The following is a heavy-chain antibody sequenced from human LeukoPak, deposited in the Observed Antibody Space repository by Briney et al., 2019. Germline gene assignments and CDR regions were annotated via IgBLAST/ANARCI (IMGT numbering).Heavy chain of an antibody. D-gene: IGHD2-15*01. CDR3: ARVGSGDFTWFNP. J-gene: IGHJ5*02. CDR1: GFTFTSYW. CDR2: INSDGSST. Sequence: GGSLRLSCVASGFTFTSYWMHWVRQAPGKGLVWVSRINSDGSSTNYADSVKGRFTISRDNAKNTLYLQMNSLRAEDTAVYYCARVGSGDFTWFNPWGQGTLVSVSS. V-gene: IGHV3-74*01.